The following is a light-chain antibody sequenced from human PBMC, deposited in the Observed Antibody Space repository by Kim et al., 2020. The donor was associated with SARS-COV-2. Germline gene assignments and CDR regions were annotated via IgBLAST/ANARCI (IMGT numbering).Light chain of an antibody. J-gene: IGKJ4*01. CDR2: AVS. V-gene: IGKV1-5*01. CDR1: QSITSG. Sequence: TLSASVGDTLTITCRASQSITSGLAWYQQKPGKAPKLLIYAVSNLDSGVPSRFSGSGSGTQFTLTISSLQPDDFATYYCQQHNGYFGGGTKVDIK. CDR3: QQHNGY.